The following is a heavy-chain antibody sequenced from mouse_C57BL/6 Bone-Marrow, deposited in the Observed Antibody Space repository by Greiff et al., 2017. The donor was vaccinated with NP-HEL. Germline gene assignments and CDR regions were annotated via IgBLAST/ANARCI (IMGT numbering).Heavy chain of an antibody. CDR1: GFTFSDYY. Sequence: EVKLVESEGGLVQPGSSMKLSCTASGFTFSDYYMAWVRQVPEKGLEWVANINYDGSSTYYLDSLKSRFIISRDNAKNILYLQMSSLKSEDTATYYCARYYYGFMDYWGQGTSVTVSS. CDR3: ARYYYGFMDY. J-gene: IGHJ4*01. V-gene: IGHV5-16*01. CDR2: INYDGSST. D-gene: IGHD1-1*01.